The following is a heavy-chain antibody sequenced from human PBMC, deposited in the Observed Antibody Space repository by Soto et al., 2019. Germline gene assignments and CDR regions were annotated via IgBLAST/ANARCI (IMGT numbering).Heavy chain of an antibody. CDR2: IIPIFVTA. J-gene: IGHJ2*01. V-gene: IGHV1-69*01. CDR1: GGTFSSYA. CDR3: ARGGIMVRGKPATWYFDL. Sequence: QVQLVQSGAEVKKPGSSVKVSCKASGGTFSSYAISWVRQAPGQGLEWMGGIIPIFVTANYAQKFQGRVTITADESTSTAYMELSSLRSEDTAVYYCARGGIMVRGKPATWYFDLWGRGTLVTVSS. D-gene: IGHD3-10*01.